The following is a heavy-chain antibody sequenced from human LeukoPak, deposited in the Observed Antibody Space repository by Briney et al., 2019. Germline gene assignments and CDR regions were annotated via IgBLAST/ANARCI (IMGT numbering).Heavy chain of an antibody. Sequence: GGSLRLSCAASGLTVSSNYMSWVRQAPGKGLEWVSFIYSGGNTYYADSVKGRFTISRDNSKNTLNLQMNSLRAEDTAVYYCARVRGHSGSYGYFDLWGQGTLVTVSS. CDR3: ARVRGHSGSYGYFDL. D-gene: IGHD1-26*01. J-gene: IGHJ4*02. CDR1: GLTVSSNY. V-gene: IGHV3-53*01. CDR2: IYSGGNT.